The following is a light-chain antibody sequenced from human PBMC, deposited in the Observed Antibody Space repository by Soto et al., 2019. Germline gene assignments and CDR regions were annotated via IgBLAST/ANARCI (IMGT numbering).Light chain of an antibody. CDR3: QQYGSSPPIT. CDR1: QSVSKSY. J-gene: IGKJ5*01. V-gene: IGKV3-20*01. Sequence: EIVLTQSPGTLSLSPGERATLSCRASQSVSKSYLAWYQQKPGQAPRLLIYGASSRATGIPDRFSGSGSGTVFTLTISRLEPEDFAVYYCQQYGSSPPITSGQGTRLEIK. CDR2: GAS.